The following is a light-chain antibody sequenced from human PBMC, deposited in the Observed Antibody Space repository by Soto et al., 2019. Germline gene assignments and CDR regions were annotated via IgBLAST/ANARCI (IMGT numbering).Light chain of an antibody. J-gene: IGKJ4*01. V-gene: IGKV3-15*01. CDR2: GAS. CDR3: QQYNDWPLT. Sequence: EILMTHSPATLSVSPGEAVTLCCRGSQSISRTLARYQQRPRQAPRLLIYGASPRATGVPARFSGSGSGTEFTLTISSLQSEDFAVYYCQQYNDWPLTFGGGTKVDIK. CDR1: QSISRT.